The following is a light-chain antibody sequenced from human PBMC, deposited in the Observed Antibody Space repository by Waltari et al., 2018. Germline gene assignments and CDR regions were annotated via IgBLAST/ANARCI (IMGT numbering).Light chain of an antibody. CDR1: SSNIGSNY. V-gene: IGLV1-47*01. Sequence: QSVLTQPPSASGTPGQRVTISCSGSSSNIGSNYVYWYQQLPGTAPKLLIYRNNQRPSGFPDRFSGSKSGTSASLAISGLRSDDEADYYCAAWDDSLSGPVFGGGTKLTVL. CDR3: AAWDDSLSGPV. J-gene: IGLJ2*01. CDR2: RNN.